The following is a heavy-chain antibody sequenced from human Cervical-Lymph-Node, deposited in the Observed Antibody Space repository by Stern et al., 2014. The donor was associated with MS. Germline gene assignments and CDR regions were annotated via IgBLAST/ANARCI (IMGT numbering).Heavy chain of an antibody. D-gene: IGHD3-16*02. J-gene: IGHJ4*02. Sequence: VQLVESGAEVKKPGASVKVSCKASGYTFTNYEINWVRQVSGQGLEWMGSMNTKGGNTVYAQKFQGRVTMTRNTSTRTAYMELSSLRSEDTAVYYCARVTYDYVWGSYRYVFYFDYWGQGTLVTVSS. CDR1: GYTFTNYE. CDR3: ARVTYDYVWGSYRYVFYFDY. CDR2: MNTKGGNT. V-gene: IGHV1-8*01.